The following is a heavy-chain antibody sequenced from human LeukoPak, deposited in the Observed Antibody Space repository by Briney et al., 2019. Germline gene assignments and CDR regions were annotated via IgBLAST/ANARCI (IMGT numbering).Heavy chain of an antibody. J-gene: IGHJ4*02. CDR1: GGSFSGYY. D-gene: IGHD3-22*01. V-gene: IGHV4-34*01. CDR2: INHSGST. CDR3: ARLKPMIVLAYGFRPREGTTYCFDY. Sequence: SETLSLTCGVYGGSFSGYYWSWIRQAPGKGLEWIGEINHSGSTNYNPSLKSRVTISVDTSRNQFSLNLSSVTAADTAFYYCARLKPMIVLAYGFRPREGTTYCFDYWGQGTLVTVSS.